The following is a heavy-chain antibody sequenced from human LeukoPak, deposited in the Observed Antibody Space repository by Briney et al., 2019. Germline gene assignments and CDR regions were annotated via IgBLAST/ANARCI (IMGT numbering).Heavy chain of an antibody. J-gene: IGHJ2*01. D-gene: IGHD1-26*01. V-gene: IGHV4-39*01. CDR3: ARRVYSGSYNWYFDL. Sequence: SEPLSLTCTVSGGSISTSTYYWGWIRQPPGKGLEWIGSISYSGSTYNNPSLKSRVTISVDTSKNQFSLKLSSVTAPDTAVYYCARRVYSGSYNWYFDLWGRGTLVTVSS. CDR2: ISYSGST. CDR1: GGSISTSTYY.